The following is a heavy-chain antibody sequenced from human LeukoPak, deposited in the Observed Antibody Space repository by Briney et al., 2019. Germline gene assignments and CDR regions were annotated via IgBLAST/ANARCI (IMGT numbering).Heavy chain of an antibody. J-gene: IGHJ4*02. CDR1: GVSISSSNYY. D-gene: IGHD3-10*01. Sequence: SETLSLTCTVSGVSISSSNYYWGWIRQPPGKGPDWIGSIYSSGTTYYNPSLRSRVTISVDTSKNQISLRLTSVTAADTAVYYCASVDRGWFAVGEYWGQGTLVTVSS. CDR3: ASVDRGWFAVGEY. CDR2: IYSSGTT. V-gene: IGHV4-39*01.